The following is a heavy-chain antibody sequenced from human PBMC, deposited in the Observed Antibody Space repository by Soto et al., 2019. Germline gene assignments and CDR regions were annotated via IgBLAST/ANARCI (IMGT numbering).Heavy chain of an antibody. D-gene: IGHD3-22*01. J-gene: IGHJ6*02. CDR2: ISSSGDTT. V-gene: IGHV3-23*01. CDR1: GFTCSNYA. CDR3: AKDGYYDSSGYSLNYYYYGMDV. Sequence: GGSLRLSCAASGFTCSNYAMSWVRQAPGKGLEWVSVISSSGDTTYYADSVKGRFTISRDNSKNTLDLQMNSLRAEDTAVYYCAKDGYYDSSGYSLNYYYYGMDVWGQGTTVTVSS.